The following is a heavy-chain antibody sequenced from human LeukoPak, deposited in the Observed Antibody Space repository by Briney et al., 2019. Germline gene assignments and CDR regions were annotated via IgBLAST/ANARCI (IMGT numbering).Heavy chain of an antibody. CDR2: IYYSGST. CDR3: ARAKWGTEGYCSGGSCYAVWFDP. CDR1: GGSVSSYY. Sequence: PSETLSLTCTVSGGSVSSYYWSWIRQPPGKGLEWIGYIYYSGSTNYNPSLKSRVTISVDTSKNQFSLKLSSVTAADTAVYYCARAKWGTEGYCSGGSCYAVWFDPWGQGTLVTVSS. V-gene: IGHV4-59*02. D-gene: IGHD2-15*01. J-gene: IGHJ5*02.